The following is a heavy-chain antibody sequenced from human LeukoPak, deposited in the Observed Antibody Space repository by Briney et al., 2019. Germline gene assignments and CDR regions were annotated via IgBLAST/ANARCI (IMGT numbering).Heavy chain of an antibody. J-gene: IGHJ4*02. V-gene: IGHV4-34*01. D-gene: IGHD2/OR15-2a*01. CDR3: ARGLFYGPDY. Sequence: GSLRLSCAASGFTFSSYAMSWIRQPPGKGLEWIGEINHSGSTNYNPSLKSRVTISVDTSKNQFSLKLSSVTAADTAVYYCARGLFYGPDYWGQGTLVTVSS. CDR2: INHSGST. CDR1: GFTFSSYA.